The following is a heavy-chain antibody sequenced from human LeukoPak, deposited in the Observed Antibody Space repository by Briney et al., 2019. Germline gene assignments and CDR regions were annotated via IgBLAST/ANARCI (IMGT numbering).Heavy chain of an antibody. Sequence: PGGSLRLSCAASGFTFSSYALYWVRQAPGKGLEYVSAISSNGGSTYYANSVKGRFTISRDNSKNTLYLQMGSLRAEDTAVYYCARDNDYLEPGAFDYWGQGTLVTVSS. CDR1: GFTFSSYA. CDR2: ISSNGGST. J-gene: IGHJ4*02. D-gene: IGHD1-1*01. V-gene: IGHV3-64*01. CDR3: ARDNDYLEPGAFDY.